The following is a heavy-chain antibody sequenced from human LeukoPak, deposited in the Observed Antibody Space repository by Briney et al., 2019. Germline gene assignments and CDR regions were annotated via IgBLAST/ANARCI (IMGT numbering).Heavy chain of an antibody. CDR1: GFTFSDYY. CDR3: ARSALGGSYPYYFDY. V-gene: IGHV3-11*01. D-gene: IGHD1-26*01. J-gene: IGHJ4*02. Sequence: GGSLRLSCAASGFTFSDYYMSWIRQAPGKGLEWVSYISSSGSTIYYADSVKGRFTISRDNAKNSLYLQMDSLRAEDTAVYYCARSALGGSYPYYFDYWGQGTLVTVSS. CDR2: ISSSGSTI.